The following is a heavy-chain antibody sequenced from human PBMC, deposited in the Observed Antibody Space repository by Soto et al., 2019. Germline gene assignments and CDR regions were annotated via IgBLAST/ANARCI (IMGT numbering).Heavy chain of an antibody. CDR1: GLTFDDYA. V-gene: IGHV3-23*04. Sequence: EVQLVEFGGGWVQPGRSLRLSCVAPGLTFDDYAMHWVRQAPGKGLEWVSGISGSGGSTYYADSVKGRFTISRDNSKNTLYLQMNSLRAEDTAVYYCAKTRLYDYVWGPIDYWGQGTLVTVSS. CDR3: AKTRLYDYVWGPIDY. D-gene: IGHD3-16*01. CDR2: ISGSGGST. J-gene: IGHJ4*02.